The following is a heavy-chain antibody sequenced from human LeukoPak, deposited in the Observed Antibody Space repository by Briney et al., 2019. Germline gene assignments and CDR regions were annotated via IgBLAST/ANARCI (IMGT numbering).Heavy chain of an antibody. CDR3: ASIFWSGYYQFDY. CDR1: GGSISSSSYY. V-gene: IGHV4-39*01. CDR2: IYYSGST. Sequence: SETLSLTCTVSGGSISSSSYYWGWIRQPPGKGLEWIGSIYYSGSTYHNPSLKSRVTISVDTSKNQFSLKLSSVTAADTAVYYCASIFWSGYYQFDYWGQGTLVTVSS. J-gene: IGHJ4*02. D-gene: IGHD3-3*01.